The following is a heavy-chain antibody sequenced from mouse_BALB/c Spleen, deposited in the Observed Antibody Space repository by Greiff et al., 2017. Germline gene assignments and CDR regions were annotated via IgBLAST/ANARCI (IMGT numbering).Heavy chain of an antibody. CDR3: TRYYYGMDY. V-gene: IGHV1-69*02. Sequence: VQLQQPGAELVRPGASVKLSCKASGYTFTSYWINWVKQRPGQGLEWIGNIYPSDSYTNYNQKFKDKATLTVDKSSSKAYMQLSSPTSEDSAVYYCTRYYYGMDYWGQGTSVTVSS. CDR2: IYPSDSYT. J-gene: IGHJ4*01. CDR1: GYTFTSYW.